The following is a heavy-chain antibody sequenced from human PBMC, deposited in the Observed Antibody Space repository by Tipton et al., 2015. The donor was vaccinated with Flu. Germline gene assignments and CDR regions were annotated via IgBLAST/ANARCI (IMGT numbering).Heavy chain of an antibody. D-gene: IGHD4-11*01. CDR2: LYYTGDT. Sequence: TLFLTCSVSGGSLSTTSYHWAWIRQPPGKALEWIGSLYYTGDTFYNPSLRSRVTMSIDLSKNQFSLRLSSVTAADTAVFYCASHSYSRGRAGHWGQGTLVTVSS. CDR1: GGSLSTTSYH. J-gene: IGHJ4*02. V-gene: IGHV4-39*07. CDR3: ASHSYSRGRAGH.